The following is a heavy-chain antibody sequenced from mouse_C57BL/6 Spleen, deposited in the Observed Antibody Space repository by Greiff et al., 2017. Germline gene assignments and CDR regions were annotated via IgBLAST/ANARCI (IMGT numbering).Heavy chain of an antibody. CDR1: GYTFTDYN. V-gene: IGHV1-18*01. D-gene: IGHD1-1*01. CDR3: ARGPSVVATDFDV. Sequence: EVQLQRSGPELVKPGASVQIPCKASGYTFTDYNMDWVKQSPGKSLEWIGDINPNNGGTIYNQKFKGKATLTVDQSPSTAYMELRSLTSEDTAVYDWARGPSVVATDFDVWGTGTTVTGSS. J-gene: IGHJ1*03. CDR2: INPNNGGT.